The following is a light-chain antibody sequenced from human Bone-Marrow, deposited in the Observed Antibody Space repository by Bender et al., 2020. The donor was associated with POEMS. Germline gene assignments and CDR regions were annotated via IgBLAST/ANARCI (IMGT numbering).Light chain of an antibody. CDR2: DVS. V-gene: IGLV2-14*01. J-gene: IGLJ1*01. CDR1: SSDIGNGNS. CDR3: SSYTSISTYV. Sequence: QSALTQPASVSGSPGQSITISCTGTSSDIGNGNSASWYQQKPAKAPKLMIYDVSNRPSGVPNRFSGSKSGNTASLTISGLQAEDDADYYCSSYTSISTYVFGSGTTVTVL.